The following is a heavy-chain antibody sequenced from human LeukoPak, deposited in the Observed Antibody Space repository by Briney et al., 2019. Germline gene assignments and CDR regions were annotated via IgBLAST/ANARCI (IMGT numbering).Heavy chain of an antibody. CDR1: GFTFSSYE. J-gene: IGHJ6*02. D-gene: IGHD1-26*01. CDR3: ARAVDSGSYSGYYYGMDV. V-gene: IGHV3-48*03. Sequence: GGSLRLSCAASGFTFSSYEMNWVRQAPGKGLEWVSYISSSGSTIYYADSVKGRFTISRDNAKNSLYLQMNSLRAEDTAVYYCARAVDSGSYSGYYYGMDVWGQGTTVTVSS. CDR2: ISSSGSTI.